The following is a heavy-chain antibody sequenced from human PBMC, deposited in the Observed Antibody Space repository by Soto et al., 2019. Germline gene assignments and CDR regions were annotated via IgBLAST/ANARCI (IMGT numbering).Heavy chain of an antibody. Sequence: GGSLRLSCAASGFTFSSYGMHWVRQAPGKGLEWVAVISYDGSNKYYADSVKGRFTISRDNSKNTLYLQMNSLRAEDTAVYYCATHFRGVGPYCSSTSCQDYWGQGTLVTVSS. V-gene: IGHV3-30*03. CDR2: ISYDGSNK. D-gene: IGHD2-2*01. J-gene: IGHJ4*02. CDR1: GFTFSSYG. CDR3: ATHFRGVGPYCSSTSCQDY.